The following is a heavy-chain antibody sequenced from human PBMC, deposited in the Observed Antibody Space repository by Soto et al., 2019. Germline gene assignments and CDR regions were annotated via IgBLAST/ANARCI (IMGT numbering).Heavy chain of an antibody. Sequence: PGGSLRLSCAASGFTFSSHGMHWVRQAPGKGLEWVAMIWSDGRNTEYAESVKGRFTISRDNSKNTLSLQMNIMRAEDTALYYCARDGQSSSPYGMEVWGQGTTVTVSS. J-gene: IGHJ6*02. CDR3: ARDGQSSSPYGMEV. CDR1: GFTFSSHG. V-gene: IGHV3-33*01. D-gene: IGHD6-6*01. CDR2: IWSDGRNT.